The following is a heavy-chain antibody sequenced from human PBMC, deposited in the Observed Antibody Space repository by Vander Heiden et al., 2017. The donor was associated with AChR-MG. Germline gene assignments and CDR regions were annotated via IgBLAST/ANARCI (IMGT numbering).Heavy chain of an antibody. CDR3: ARVRVVAAKDYYYGMDV. V-gene: IGHV1-69*04. Sequence: QVQLVQSGAEAKKPGSSVKVSCKASGGTFSSYAISWVRQAPGQGLEWMGRIIPILGIANYAQKFQGRVTITADKSTSTAYMELSSLRSEDTAVYYCARVRVVAAKDYYYGMDVWGEGTTVTVSS. CDR2: IIPILGIA. D-gene: IGHD2-15*01. J-gene: IGHJ6*02. CDR1: GGTFSSYA.